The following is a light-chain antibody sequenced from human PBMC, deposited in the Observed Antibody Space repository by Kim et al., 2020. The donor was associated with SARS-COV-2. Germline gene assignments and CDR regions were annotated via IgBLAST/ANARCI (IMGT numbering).Light chain of an antibody. V-gene: IGLV2-14*04. CDR3: ASFTRSTTWV. CDR2: DVN. J-gene: IGLJ3*02. CDR1: SGDVGGYIH. Sequence: GQSITISCTGTSGDVGGYIHVSWYQQHPGKAPKLIIYDVNKRPSGASDRFSGSKSANTASLTISGLQAEDEAEYYCASFTRSTTWVFGGGTQLTVL.